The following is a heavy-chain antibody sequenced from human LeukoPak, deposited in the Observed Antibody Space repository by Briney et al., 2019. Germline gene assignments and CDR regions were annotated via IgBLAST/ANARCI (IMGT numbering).Heavy chain of an antibody. CDR2: IGASGGST. V-gene: IGHV3-23*01. CDR3: AKAEGYDILTGLDY. J-gene: IGHJ4*02. CDR1: GFTFSSYA. Sequence: GGSLRLSCATSGFTFSSYAMSWVRHALGKGLEWVSGIGASGGSTYYADSVRGRFTISRDNSKNTLYLHKKSLRTAATAVYSCAKAEGYDILTGLDYWGQGNLITVSA. D-gene: IGHD3-9*01.